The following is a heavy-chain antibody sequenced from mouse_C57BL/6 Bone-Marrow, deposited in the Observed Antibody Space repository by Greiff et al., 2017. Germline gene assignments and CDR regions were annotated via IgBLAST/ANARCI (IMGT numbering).Heavy chain of an antibody. CDR1: GFTFSSYA. CDR3: ARHYSTIFDY. J-gene: IGHJ2*01. V-gene: IGHV5-4*01. Sequence: EVQVVESGGGLVKPGGSLKLSCAASGFTFSSYAMSWVRQTPEKRLEWVATISDGGSYTYYPDNVKGRFTLSRDNAKNNLYLQMSHLKSEDTAMYYCARHYSTIFDYWGQGTTLTVSS. D-gene: IGHD2-5*01. CDR2: ISDGGSYT.